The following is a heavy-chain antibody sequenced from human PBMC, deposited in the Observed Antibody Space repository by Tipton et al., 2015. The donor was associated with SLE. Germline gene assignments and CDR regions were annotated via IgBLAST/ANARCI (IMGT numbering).Heavy chain of an antibody. J-gene: IGHJ4*02. Sequence: TLSLTCTVSGGSLSSPYWSWIRQPPGKGLEWIGYIYYSGSTNYNPSLQSRVTLSVDTSKHQFSLKLSSVTAADTAVYYCARVGGYSSSQWCDDGGQGTLVTVSS. D-gene: IGHD6-13*01. CDR3: ARVGGYSSSQWCDD. CDR1: GGSLSSPY. CDR2: IYYSGST. V-gene: IGHV4-59*11.